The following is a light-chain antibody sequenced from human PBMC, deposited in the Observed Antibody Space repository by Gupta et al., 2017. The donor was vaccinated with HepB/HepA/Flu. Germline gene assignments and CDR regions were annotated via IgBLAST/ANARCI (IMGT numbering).Light chain of an antibody. CDR2: TVP. CDR3: KKGTHV. CDR1: QSLVYSDGNTY. J-gene: IGKJ4*01. V-gene: IGKV2-30*01. Sequence: EVVLTQSPLSLPVTLVQPASISCRSSQSLVYSDGNTYLNSFQQRPGHSPRRLLHTVPNGDSGVPDRIGGSGAGTDITRKMSRVEAEDVGVYYCKKGTHVFGGGTKVEIK.